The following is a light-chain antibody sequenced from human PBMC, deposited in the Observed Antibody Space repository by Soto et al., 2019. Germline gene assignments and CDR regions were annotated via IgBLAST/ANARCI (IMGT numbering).Light chain of an antibody. J-gene: IGLJ2*01. V-gene: IGLV1-44*01. Sequence: SVLTQPPSASGTPGQRVTLSCSGSSSNIGSNTVYWYQQLPGTAPKLLIYSNNQRPSGVPDRFSGSKSGTSASLAISGLQSEDEADYYCAAWDDSLNGVVFGGGTKLTVL. CDR2: SNN. CDR1: SSNIGSNT. CDR3: AAWDDSLNGVV.